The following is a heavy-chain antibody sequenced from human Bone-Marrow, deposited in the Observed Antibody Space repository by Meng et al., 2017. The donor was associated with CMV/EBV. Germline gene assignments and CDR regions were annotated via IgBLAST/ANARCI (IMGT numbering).Heavy chain of an antibody. CDR2: INPSGGST. CDR3: ARGGAAAIRRPHFDAFDI. V-gene: IGHV1-46*01. J-gene: IGHJ3*02. CDR1: GYTFTSYY. D-gene: IGHD6-13*01. Sequence: ASVKVSCKASGYTFTSYYMHWVRQAPGQGLEWMGIINPSGGSTSYAQKFQGRVTMTRDTSTSTVYMELSSLRSEDTAVYYCARGGAAAIRRPHFDAFDIWGQGTMVTVSS.